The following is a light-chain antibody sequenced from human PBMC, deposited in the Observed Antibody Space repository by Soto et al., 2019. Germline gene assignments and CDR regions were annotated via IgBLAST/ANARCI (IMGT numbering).Light chain of an antibody. CDR2: DAS. CDR3: QQRSNWPIT. CDR1: QSVSSN. J-gene: IGKJ5*01. Sequence: EIVMTKSPATLSVSPGERATLSCRASQSVSSNLAWYQQKPGQAPRLLIYDASNRATGIPARFSGSGSGTDFTLTISSLEPEDFAVYYCQQRSNWPITFGQGTRLEI. V-gene: IGKV3-11*01.